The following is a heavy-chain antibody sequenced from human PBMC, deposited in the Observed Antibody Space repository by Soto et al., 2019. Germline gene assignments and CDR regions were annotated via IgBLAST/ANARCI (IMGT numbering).Heavy chain of an antibody. V-gene: IGHV6-1*01. CDR2: AYYRSKWII. CDR3: ARDYGGYFDY. CDR1: GDSVSSNRVG. Sequence: SQTLSLTCDISGDSVSSNRVGWHWVRQSPSRGLEWLGRAYYRSKWIIDYAPSLKSRLTFNPDISKNQYSLQLRSLRSDDTAVYYCARDYGGYFDYWGQGTLVTVSS. D-gene: IGHD4-17*01. J-gene: IGHJ4*02.